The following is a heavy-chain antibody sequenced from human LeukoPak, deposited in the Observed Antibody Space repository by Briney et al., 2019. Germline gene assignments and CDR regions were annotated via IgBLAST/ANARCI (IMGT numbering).Heavy chain of an antibody. Sequence: SETLSLTCTVSGGSISSYYWSWIRQPPGKGLEWIGYIYYSGSTNYNPSLKSRVTISVDTSKNQFSLKLSSVTAADTAVYSCARVLRDYSNYGRIDYWGQGTLVTVSS. D-gene: IGHD4-11*01. CDR1: GGSISSYY. V-gene: IGHV4-59*01. J-gene: IGHJ4*02. CDR3: ARVLRDYSNYGRIDY. CDR2: IYYSGST.